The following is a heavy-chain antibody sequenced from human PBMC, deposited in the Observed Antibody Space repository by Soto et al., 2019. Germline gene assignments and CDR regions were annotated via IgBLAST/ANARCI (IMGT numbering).Heavy chain of an antibody. V-gene: IGHV4-34*01. J-gene: IGHJ4*02. Sequence: QVQLQQWGAGLLKPSETLSLTCAVYGGSFSVYYWSWIRQPPGKGLEWIGEINHSGSTNYNPSLKRRVTISVDTCKNQFSLKLSSVTAADPSVYYCARAVVHIVVVTDTYYFDYWGQGTLVTVSS. CDR1: GGSFSVYY. CDR2: INHSGST. CDR3: ARAVVHIVVVTDTYYFDY. D-gene: IGHD2-21*02.